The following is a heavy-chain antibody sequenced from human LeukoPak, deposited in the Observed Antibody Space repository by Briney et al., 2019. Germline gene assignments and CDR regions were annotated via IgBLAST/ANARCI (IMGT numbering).Heavy chain of an antibody. CDR3: ARDLGLFCSGGSCHPYS. CDR1: GFTFDDYA. D-gene: IGHD2-15*01. J-gene: IGHJ4*02. CDR2: ISWDGGST. Sequence: GGSLRLSCAASGFTFDDYAMHWVRQAPGKGLEWVSLISWDGGSTYYADSVKGRFTISRDNVKNSLYLQMNNLRAEDTAVYYCARDLGLFCSGGSCHPYSWGQGTLVTVSS. V-gene: IGHV3-43D*03.